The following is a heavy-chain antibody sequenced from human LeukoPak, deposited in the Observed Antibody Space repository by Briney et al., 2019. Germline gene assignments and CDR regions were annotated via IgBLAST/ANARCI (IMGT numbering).Heavy chain of an antibody. CDR2: ISGSGGST. Sequence: PGGSLRLSCAASGFTFSSYAMSWVRQAPGKGLEWVSAISGSGGSTYYADSVKGRFTISRDNSKNTLYLQMNSLRAEDTAVYYCARGFWSGFYMPSFGYWGQGTLVTVSS. CDR1: GFTFSSYA. CDR3: ARGFWSGFYMPSFGY. V-gene: IGHV3-23*01. J-gene: IGHJ4*02. D-gene: IGHD3-3*01.